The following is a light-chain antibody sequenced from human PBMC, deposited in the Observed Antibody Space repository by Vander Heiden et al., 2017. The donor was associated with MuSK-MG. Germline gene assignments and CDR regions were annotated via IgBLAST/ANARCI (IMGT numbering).Light chain of an antibody. CDR2: DVS. CDR3: CSYAGSYDMV. J-gene: IGLJ2*01. Sequence: QSALTQPRSVSGSPGQSVTISCTGTSSDIGGYYYVSWYQQLPGKAPKLMIVDVSTRPSGVPDRFSGSKSGNTASLTISGLQGEDEADYYCCSYAGSYDMVFGGGTKLTVV. V-gene: IGLV2-11*01. CDR1: SSDIGGYYY.